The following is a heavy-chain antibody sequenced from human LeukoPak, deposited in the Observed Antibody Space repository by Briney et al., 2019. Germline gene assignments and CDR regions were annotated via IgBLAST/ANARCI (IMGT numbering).Heavy chain of an antibody. CDR2: INPNSGGT. Sequence: ASVKVSCKASGYTFTGYYMHWVRQAPGQGLEWMGWINPNSGGTNYAQKFQGRVTMTKDTSISTAYMELTRLRSDDTAVYYCARDNGDYWFDYWGQGTLVTVSS. CDR3: ARDNGDYWFDY. CDR1: GYTFTGYY. J-gene: IGHJ4*02. V-gene: IGHV1-2*02. D-gene: IGHD4-17*01.